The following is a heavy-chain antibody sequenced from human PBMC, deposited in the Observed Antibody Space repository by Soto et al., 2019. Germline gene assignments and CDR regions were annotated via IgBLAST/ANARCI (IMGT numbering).Heavy chain of an antibody. CDR3: ARSPRVRGGTASRGC. CDR2: IYYDGSKK. CDR1: GFTFDNFG. Sequence: QVQLVESGGGVVQPGRSLRLSCAASGFTFDNFGMHWVRQAPDKGLEWVSVIYYDGSKKYYADSVRGRFTISRDNSKNMLYLQMDSLRAEDTATYYCARSPRVRGGTASRGCWGQGTLVTVSS. D-gene: IGHD3-10*01. J-gene: IGHJ4*02. V-gene: IGHV3-33*01.